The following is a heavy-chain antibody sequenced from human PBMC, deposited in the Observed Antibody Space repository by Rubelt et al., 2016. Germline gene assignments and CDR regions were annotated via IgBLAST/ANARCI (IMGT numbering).Heavy chain of an antibody. Sequence: QVQLQQWGAGLLKPSETLSLTCAVSGGSLRGIFWNWIRQTPGKGLEWIGEINHGGSTNYNPSLKGRVSISVDTSKTQFSLRLMSVADAGWVVYYWARRPDGLDVWGQGTTVTVSS. CDR3: ARRPDGLDV. CDR2: INHGGST. CDR1: GGSLRGIF. J-gene: IGHJ6*02. V-gene: IGHV4-34*01.